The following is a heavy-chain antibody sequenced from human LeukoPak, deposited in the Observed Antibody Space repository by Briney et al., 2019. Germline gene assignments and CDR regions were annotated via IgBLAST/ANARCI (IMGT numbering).Heavy chain of an antibody. D-gene: IGHD5-18*01. CDR1: GFTFSSYA. V-gene: IGHV3-23*01. CDR3: AKDWIQLWHTDY. Sequence: GGSLRLSCAASGFTFSSYAMSWVRQAPGKGLEWVSAISGSGGSTYYADSVKGRFTISRDNSKNTLYLQMNSLRAEDKAVYYCAKDWIQLWHTDYWGQGTLVTVSS. J-gene: IGHJ4*02. CDR2: ISGSGGST.